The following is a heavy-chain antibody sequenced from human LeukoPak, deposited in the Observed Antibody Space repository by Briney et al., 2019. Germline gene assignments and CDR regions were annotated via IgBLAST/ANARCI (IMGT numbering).Heavy chain of an antibody. Sequence: PSETLSLTCTVSGGSISSSNYYWGWIRQPPGKGLEWIGGIYYSGSTYYNPSLKSRVTISVDTSKNQFSLKLSSVTAADRAVYYCARLDYDLWSGSSDYWGQGTLVTVSS. J-gene: IGHJ4*02. CDR3: ARLDYDLWSGSSDY. CDR2: IYYSGST. D-gene: IGHD3-3*01. CDR1: GGSISSSNYY. V-gene: IGHV4-39*01.